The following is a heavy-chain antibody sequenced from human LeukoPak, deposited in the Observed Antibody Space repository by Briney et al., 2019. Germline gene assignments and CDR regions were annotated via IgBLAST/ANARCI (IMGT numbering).Heavy chain of an antibody. V-gene: IGHV3-30-3*01. CDR2: ISYDGSNK. D-gene: IGHD3-22*01. J-gene: IGHJ4*02. CDR3: ARDRDGNYYDSSGFDY. Sequence: GGCLRLSCAASGFTFSSYAMHWVRQAPGKGLEWVAVISYDGSNKYYADSVKGRFTISRDNSKNTLYLQMNSLRAEDTAVYYCARDRDGNYYDSSGFDYWGQGTLVTVSS. CDR1: GFTFSSYA.